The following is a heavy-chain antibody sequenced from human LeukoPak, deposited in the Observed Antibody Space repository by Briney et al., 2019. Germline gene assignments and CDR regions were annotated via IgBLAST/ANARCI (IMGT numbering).Heavy chain of an antibody. CDR2: IKSKTDGGTT. Sequence: GGSLRLSCAASGCTFSNAWMSWVRQAPGKGLEWVGRIKSKTDGGTTDYAAPVKGRFTISRDDSKNTLYLQMNSLKTEDTAVYYCAKALVGYCSSTSCYWNYWGQGTLVTVSS. J-gene: IGHJ4*02. CDR1: GCTFSNAW. CDR3: AKALVGYCSSTSCYWNY. D-gene: IGHD2-2*01. V-gene: IGHV3-15*01.